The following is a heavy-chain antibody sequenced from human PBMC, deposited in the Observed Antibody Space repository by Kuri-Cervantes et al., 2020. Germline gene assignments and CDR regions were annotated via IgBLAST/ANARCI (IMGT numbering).Heavy chain of an antibody. J-gene: IGHJ4*02. CDR3: ARDLVYGSGSLDH. CDR1: GFTFSVFW. CDR2: INGDGSDR. V-gene: IGHV3-74*01. Sequence: GGSLRLSCAASGFTFSVFWMHWVRQVPGKGLVWVSRINGDGSDRQYAESVRGRFTLSRDNAKNTVYLQMNSLRAEDTAVYYCARDLVYGSGSLDHWGQGTLVTVSS. D-gene: IGHD3-10*01.